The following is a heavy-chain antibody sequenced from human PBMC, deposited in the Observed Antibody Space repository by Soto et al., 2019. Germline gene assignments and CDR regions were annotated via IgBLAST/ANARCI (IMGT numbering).Heavy chain of an antibody. J-gene: IGHJ6*03. V-gene: IGHV3-74*01. CDR2: INSDGSVS. CDR3: ARGDCVGGTCYSLAGSFYYYMDV. CDR1: GFTFSNYW. Sequence: PGGSLRLSCAASGFTFSNYWMYWVRQAPGKGLEWVSRINSDGSVSSHADSVKGRLTISGDNVKNTLYLHMDSLRAEDTAVYYCARGDCVGGTCYSLAGSFYYYMDVWGKGTTVTVSS. D-gene: IGHD2-15*01.